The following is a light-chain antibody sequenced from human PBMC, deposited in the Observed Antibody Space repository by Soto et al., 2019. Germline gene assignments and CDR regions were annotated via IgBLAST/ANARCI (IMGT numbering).Light chain of an antibody. J-gene: IGKJ4*01. V-gene: IGKV1-12*01. CDR3: QQSNSFPLT. CDR2: AAS. CDR1: QGISSR. Sequence: DIRMTQSPSSVSASVGDRVTITCRASQGISSRLAWYQQKPGKAPNLLIYAASSLQSGVPSRFSGSGSETDFTLTIGSLQPEVFATYYCQQSNSFPLTFGGGTKVEIK.